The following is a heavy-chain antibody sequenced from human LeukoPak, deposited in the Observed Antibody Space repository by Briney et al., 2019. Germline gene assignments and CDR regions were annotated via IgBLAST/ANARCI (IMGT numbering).Heavy chain of an antibody. V-gene: IGHV3-30*04. CDR1: GFTFSSYA. D-gene: IGHD3-16*01. CDR3: ARGEQFGNYYYYYMDV. CDR2: ISYDGSNK. J-gene: IGHJ6*03. Sequence: PGRSLRLSCAASGFTFSSYAMHWVRQAPGKGLEWVAVISYDGSNKYYADSVKGRFTISRDNSKNTLYLQMNSLRAEDTAVYYCARGEQFGNYYYYYMDVWGKGTTVTVSS.